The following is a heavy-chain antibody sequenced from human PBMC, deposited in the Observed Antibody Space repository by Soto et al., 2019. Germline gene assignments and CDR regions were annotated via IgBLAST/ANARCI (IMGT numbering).Heavy chain of an antibody. J-gene: IGHJ6*02. D-gene: IGHD5-12*01. CDR3: ARVPVAGYSGYHYYYYYGMDV. CDR1: GGTFSSYA. Sequence: QVQLVQSGAEVKKPGSSVKVSCKASGGTFSSYAISWVRQAPGQGLEWMGGIIPIFGTANYAQKFQGRVTITADESTSTAYMELSSLRSEDTAVYYCARVPVAGYSGYHYYYYYGMDVWGQGTTVTVSS. CDR2: IIPIFGTA. V-gene: IGHV1-69*01.